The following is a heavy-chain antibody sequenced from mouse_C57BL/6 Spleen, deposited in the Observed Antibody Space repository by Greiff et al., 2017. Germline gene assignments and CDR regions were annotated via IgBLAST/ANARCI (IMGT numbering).Heavy chain of an antibody. CDR1: GYTFTDPT. CDR3: ARCLYYYGSSPVAY. V-gene: IGHV1-78*01. Sequence: VKLMESDAELVKPGASVTISCKVSGYTFTDPTIHWMKQRPEQGLEWIGYIYPRDGSTKYNEKFKGQATLTADKSSSTAYMQLNSLTSEDSAVYFCARCLYYYGSSPVAYWGQGTLVTVSA. CDR2: IYPRDGST. J-gene: IGHJ3*01. D-gene: IGHD1-1*01.